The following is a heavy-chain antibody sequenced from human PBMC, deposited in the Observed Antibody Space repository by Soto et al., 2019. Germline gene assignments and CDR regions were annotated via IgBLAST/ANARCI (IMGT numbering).Heavy chain of an antibody. D-gene: IGHD3-3*01. CDR1: GFTFSDYY. J-gene: IGHJ4*02. CDR3: ASGYDFWSGYYTWPY. V-gene: IGHV3-11*01. CDR2: ISSSGSTI. Sequence: PGGSLRLSCAASGFTFSDYYMSWIRQAPGKGLEWVSYISSSGSTIYYADSVKGRFTISRDNAKNSPYLQMNSLRAEDTAVYYCASGYDFWSGYYTWPYWGQGTLVTVSS.